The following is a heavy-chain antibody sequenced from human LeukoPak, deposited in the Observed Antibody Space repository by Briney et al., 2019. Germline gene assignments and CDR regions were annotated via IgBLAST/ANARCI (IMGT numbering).Heavy chain of an antibody. CDR3: ARDRITMIVVVKDAFDI. CDR1: GGSISSYY. Sequence: PSETLSLTCTVSGGSISSYYWSWIRQPAGKGLEWIGRIYTSGSTNYNPSLKSRVTMSVDTSKNQFSLKLSSVTAADTAVYYCARDRITMIVVVKDAFDIWGQGTMVTVSS. J-gene: IGHJ3*02. V-gene: IGHV4-4*07. CDR2: IYTSGST. D-gene: IGHD3-22*01.